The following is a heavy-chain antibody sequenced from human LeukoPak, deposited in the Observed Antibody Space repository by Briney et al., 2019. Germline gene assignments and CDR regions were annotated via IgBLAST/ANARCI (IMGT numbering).Heavy chain of an antibody. D-gene: IGHD6-6*01. J-gene: IGHJ4*02. CDR1: GFTFGNYA. CDR2: ITDNSAGR. CDR3: ARDGLESSSSDFDY. V-gene: IGHV3-23*01. Sequence: GGSLRLSCAASGFTFGNYAMNWVRQAPGKGLEWVSVITDNSAGRHYADSVKGRFTISRDNSKNTLYLQMNSLRAEDTAVYYCARDGLESSSSDFDYWGQGTLVTVSS.